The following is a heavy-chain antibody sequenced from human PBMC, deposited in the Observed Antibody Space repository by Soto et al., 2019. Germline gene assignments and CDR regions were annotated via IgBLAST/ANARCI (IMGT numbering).Heavy chain of an antibody. CDR1: GGSISSSSYY. CDR3: AREVGAAAAGTDYYYYGMDV. Sequence: SETLSLTCTVSGGSISSSSYYWGWIRQSPGKGLEWIGSIYYSGSTYYNPSLKSRVTISVDTSKNQFSLKLSSVTAADTAVYYCAREVGAAAAGTDYYYYGMDVWGQGTMVTVSS. CDR2: IYYSGST. J-gene: IGHJ6*02. D-gene: IGHD6-13*01. V-gene: IGHV4-39*02.